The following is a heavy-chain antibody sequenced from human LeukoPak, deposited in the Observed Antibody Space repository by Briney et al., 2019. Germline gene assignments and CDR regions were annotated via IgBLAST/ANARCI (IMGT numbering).Heavy chain of an antibody. Sequence: GGSLRLSCAASGVIFSSSWMSWVRQAPGKGLEWVANIKKDGSEKYYVDSVRGRFTISRDNAKKSLYLQMNSLRVEDTAVYYCASEGGAVAPNYFNSWGQGTLVTVSS. CDR1: GVIFSSSW. CDR2: IKKDGSEK. D-gene: IGHD3-16*01. CDR3: ASEGGAVAPNYFNS. V-gene: IGHV3-7*01. J-gene: IGHJ4*02.